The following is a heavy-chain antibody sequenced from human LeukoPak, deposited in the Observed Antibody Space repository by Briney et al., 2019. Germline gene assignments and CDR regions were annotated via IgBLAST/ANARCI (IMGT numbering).Heavy chain of an antibody. D-gene: IGHD2-21*02. CDR2: ISWNSGSI. V-gene: IGHV3-9*01. CDR1: GFTFDDYA. CDR3: AKDINEVVTAIPDY. Sequence: GRSLRLSCAASGFTFDDYAMHWVRQAPGKGLEWVSGISWNSGSIGYADSVKGRFTISRDNAKNSLYLQMNSLRAEDTALYYCAKDINEVVTAIPDYWGQGTLVTVSS. J-gene: IGHJ4*02.